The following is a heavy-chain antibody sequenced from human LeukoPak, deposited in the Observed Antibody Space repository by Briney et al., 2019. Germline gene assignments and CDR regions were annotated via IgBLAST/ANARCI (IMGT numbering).Heavy chain of an antibody. CDR2: IIPIFGTA. V-gene: IGHV1-69*13. Sequence: AASVTVSCTASGGTFSSYAISWVRQAPGQGLEWMGGIIPIFGTANYAQKFQGRVTITADESTSTAYMELSSLRSEDTAVYYCARVSSRGSYYLPSDYWGQGTLVTVSS. CDR3: ARVSSRGSYYLPSDY. J-gene: IGHJ4*02. CDR1: GGTFSSYA. D-gene: IGHD1-26*01.